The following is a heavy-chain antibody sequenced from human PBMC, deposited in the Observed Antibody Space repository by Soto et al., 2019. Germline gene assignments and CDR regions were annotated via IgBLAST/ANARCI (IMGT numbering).Heavy chain of an antibody. CDR2: INPSGGST. V-gene: IGHV1-46*03. CDR1: GYTFTSYY. Sequence: ASVKVSCKASGYTFTSYYMHWVRHAPGQGLEWMGIINPSGGSTSYAQKFQGRVTMTRDTSTSTVYMELSSLRSEDTAVYYCARGCSGGSCYSGDAFDIWGQGTMVTVSS. CDR3: ARGCSGGSCYSGDAFDI. D-gene: IGHD2-15*01. J-gene: IGHJ3*02.